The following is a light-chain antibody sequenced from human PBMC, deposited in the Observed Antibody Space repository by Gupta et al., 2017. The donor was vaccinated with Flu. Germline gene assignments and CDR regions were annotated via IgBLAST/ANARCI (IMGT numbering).Light chain of an antibody. CDR2: GAS. Sequence: EVVLTQSPGTLSLSPGERATLSCRASQSVKSSYLAWYQQKPGQAPRLLIYGASTRATCIPDRFSGSGSGTDFTLTISRLEPEDFAVYYCQQSGTSPPITFGPGTKVDIK. J-gene: IGKJ3*01. CDR1: QSVKSSY. V-gene: IGKV3-20*01. CDR3: QQSGTSPPIT.